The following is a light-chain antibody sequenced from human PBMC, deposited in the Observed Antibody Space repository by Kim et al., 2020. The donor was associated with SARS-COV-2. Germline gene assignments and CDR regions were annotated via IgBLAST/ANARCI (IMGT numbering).Light chain of an antibody. CDR3: QTWDTRTVV. CDR1: NLGHKY. J-gene: IGLJ2*01. CDR2: RDT. V-gene: IGLV3-1*01. Sequence: VSPGQPATITGSGDNLGHKYVCWYQQKPGQSPVVVIYRDTRRPSGIPERFSASNSGSTATLTISGTQAMDEADYYCQTWDTRTVVFGGGTQLTVL.